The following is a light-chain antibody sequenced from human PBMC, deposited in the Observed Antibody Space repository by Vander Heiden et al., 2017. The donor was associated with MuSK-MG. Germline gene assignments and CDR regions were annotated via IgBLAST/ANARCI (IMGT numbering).Light chain of an antibody. Sequence: SALPQPASVSGSPGQSIIISCTGTSSDIGYYNYVSWFQQHPGKVPKLLIHDVSNRPSGVSDRFSGSKSDNTASLTISGLRAEDEATYYCSSYTSSATRVFGGGTKLTVL. CDR1: SSDIGYYNY. J-gene: IGLJ3*02. CDR3: SSYTSSATRV. V-gene: IGLV2-14*03. CDR2: DVS.